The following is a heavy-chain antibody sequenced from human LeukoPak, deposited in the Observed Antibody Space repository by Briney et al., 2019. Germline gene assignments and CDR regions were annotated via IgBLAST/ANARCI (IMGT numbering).Heavy chain of an antibody. CDR3: ARSPGATWSFDY. J-gene: IGHJ4*02. D-gene: IGHD1-1*01. Sequence: GGSLRLSCTASGFTFGDYAMNWVRQAPGKGLEWVSSISSSSSYIYYADSVKGRFTISRDNAKNSLYMQMNSLRVEDTAVYYCARSPGATWSFDYWGRGILVTVSS. V-gene: IGHV3-21*01. CDR2: ISSSSSYI. CDR1: GFTFGDYA.